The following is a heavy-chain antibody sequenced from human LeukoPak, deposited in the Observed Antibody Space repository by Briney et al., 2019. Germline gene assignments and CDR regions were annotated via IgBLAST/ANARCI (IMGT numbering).Heavy chain of an antibody. Sequence: PGGSLRLSCAASGFTFSSYSMNWVRQAPGKGLEWVSYITSSSSTIQYADSAKGRFTVSRDNAKNSLYLQMNSLRAEDTAVYYCAKDVKYQLLYLFDYWGQGTLVTVSS. J-gene: IGHJ4*02. CDR2: ITSSSSTI. V-gene: IGHV3-48*01. D-gene: IGHD2-2*02. CDR3: AKDVKYQLLYLFDY. CDR1: GFTFSSYS.